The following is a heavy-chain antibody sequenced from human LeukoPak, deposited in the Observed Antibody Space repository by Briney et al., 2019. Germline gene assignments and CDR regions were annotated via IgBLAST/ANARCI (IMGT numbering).Heavy chain of an antibody. D-gene: IGHD3-3*01. J-gene: IGHJ3*02. V-gene: IGHV1-69*04. CDR2: IIPILGIA. Sequence: ASVKVSCKASGGTFSSYAISWVRQAPGQGLEWMGRIIPILGIANYAQKFQGRVTITADKSTSTAYMELSSLRSEDTAVYYCARDFPFLGVVIPRGAFDIWGQGTMVTVSS. CDR3: ARDFPFLGVVIPRGAFDI. CDR1: GGTFSSYA.